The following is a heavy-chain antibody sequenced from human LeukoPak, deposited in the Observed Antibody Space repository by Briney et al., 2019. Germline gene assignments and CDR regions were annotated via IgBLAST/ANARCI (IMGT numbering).Heavy chain of an antibody. Sequence: GGSLRLSCAASGFAFSSYSMHWVRQAPGKGLEWVANIKQDGSEKYYVDSVKGRFTISRDNAKNSLYLQMNSLRAEDTAVYYCARESLELWGLPWGQGTLVTVSS. CDR1: GFAFSSYS. D-gene: IGHD3-16*01. CDR3: ARESLELWGLP. V-gene: IGHV3-7*01. CDR2: IKQDGSEK. J-gene: IGHJ5*02.